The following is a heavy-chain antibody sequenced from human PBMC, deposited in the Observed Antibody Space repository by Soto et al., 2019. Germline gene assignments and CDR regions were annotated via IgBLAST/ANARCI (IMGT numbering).Heavy chain of an antibody. CDR1: GGSFSGYY. CDR2: INHSGST. V-gene: IGHV4-34*01. CDR3: ARLPSRHWVDY. J-gene: IGHJ4*02. D-gene: IGHD3-16*01. Sequence: PSETLSLTCAVYGGSFSGYYWSWIRQPPGKGLEWIGEINHSGSTNYNPSLKSRVTISVDTSKNQFSLKLSSVTAADTAVYYCARLPSRHWVDYWGQGXLVTVYS.